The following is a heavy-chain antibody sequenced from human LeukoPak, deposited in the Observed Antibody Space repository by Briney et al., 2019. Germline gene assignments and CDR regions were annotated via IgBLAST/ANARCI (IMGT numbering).Heavy chain of an antibody. CDR1: GGTFSSYA. CDR2: IIPIFGIA. J-gene: IGHJ5*02. D-gene: IGHD4-11*01. Sequence: SVKVSCKASGGTFSSYAISGVRQAPGQGLEWMGRIIPIFGIANYAQKFQGRVTITADKSTSTAYMELSSLRSEDTAVYYCAREVVTTNRNWFDPWGQGTLVTVSS. V-gene: IGHV1-69*04. CDR3: AREVVTTNRNWFDP.